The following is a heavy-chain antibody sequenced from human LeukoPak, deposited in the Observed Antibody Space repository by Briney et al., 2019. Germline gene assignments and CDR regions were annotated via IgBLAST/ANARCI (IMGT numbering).Heavy chain of an antibody. CDR3: ERERDFWSGYYRLHYFDY. CDR2: INPNSGGT. J-gene: IGHJ4*02. CDR1: GYTFTGYY. Sequence: ASVKVSCKASGYTFTGYYMHWVRQAPGQGLEWMGWINPNSGGTNYAQKFQGRVTMTRDTSISTAYMELSRLRSDDTAVYYCERERDFWSGYYRLHYFDYWGQGTLVTVSS. D-gene: IGHD3-3*01. V-gene: IGHV1-2*02.